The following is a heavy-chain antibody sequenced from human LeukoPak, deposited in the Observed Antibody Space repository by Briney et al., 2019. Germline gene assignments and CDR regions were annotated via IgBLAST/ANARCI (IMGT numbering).Heavy chain of an antibody. CDR1: GFPFSYHY. D-gene: IGHD6-6*01. J-gene: IGHJ5*02. CDR3: ARVMYTSSAGGWFDP. CDR2: IGSKANSYTT. Sequence: GSLRLSCSASGFPFSYHYMDWVRQAPGKGLEWVGRIGSKANSYTTTYAASVKGRFTILRDDSKNSLYLQINSLKTEDTAVYYCARVMYTSSAGGWFDPWGQGTLVTVSS. V-gene: IGHV3-72*01.